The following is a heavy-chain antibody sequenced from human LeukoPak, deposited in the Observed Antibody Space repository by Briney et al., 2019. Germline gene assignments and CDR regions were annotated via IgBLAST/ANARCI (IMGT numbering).Heavy chain of an antibody. J-gene: IGHJ1*01. CDR2: IYPGDSDT. Sequence: GESLKISCKGSGYSFTSYWIGWVRQMPGRGLEWMGIIYPGDSDTRYSTSFQGQVTISADKSISTAYLQWSSLKASDTAMYYCARSEAYCGGDCYFQHWGQGTLVTVSS. V-gene: IGHV5-51*01. CDR3: ARSEAYCGGDCYFQH. CDR1: GYSFTSYW. D-gene: IGHD2-21*02.